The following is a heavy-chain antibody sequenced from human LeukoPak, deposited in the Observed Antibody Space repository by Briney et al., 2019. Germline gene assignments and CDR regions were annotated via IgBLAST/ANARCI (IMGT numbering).Heavy chain of an antibody. CDR1: GFTFSSYS. D-gene: IGHD1-26*01. CDR2: ISSSSSYI. Sequence: TTGGSLRLSCAASGFTFSSYSMNWVRQAPGKGLEWVSSISSSSSYIYYADSVKGRFTISRDNAKNSLYLQMNSLRAEDTAVYYCAREERGAFNYWGQGTLVTVSS. J-gene: IGHJ4*02. V-gene: IGHV3-21*01. CDR3: AREERGAFNY.